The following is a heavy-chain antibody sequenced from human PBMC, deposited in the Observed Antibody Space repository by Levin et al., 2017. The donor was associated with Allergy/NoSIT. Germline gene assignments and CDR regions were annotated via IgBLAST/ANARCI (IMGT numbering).Heavy chain of an antibody. D-gene: IGHD3-16*01. V-gene: IGHV3-30-3*01. CDR3: TREGGDVSGSFDY. CDR1: GFAFSSYA. J-gene: IGHJ4*02. Sequence: GESLKISCAASGFAFSSYALHWVRQAPGKGLEWVASISTEPNTERYADSVKGRFTISRDNSKNMLSLQMGSLRSEDTATYFCTREGGDVSGSFDYWGQGTLVTFSS. CDR2: ISTEPNTE.